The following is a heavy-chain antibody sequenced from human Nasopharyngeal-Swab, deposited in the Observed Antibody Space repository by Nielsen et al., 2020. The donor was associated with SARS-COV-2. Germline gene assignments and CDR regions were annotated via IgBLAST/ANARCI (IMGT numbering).Heavy chain of an antibody. J-gene: IGHJ4*02. V-gene: IGHV4-39*07. CDR1: GGSVSRGRYY. CDR3: ARVGYSNYGEGFDY. D-gene: IGHD4-11*01. Sequence: SETLSLTCTVSGGSVSRGRYYWSRNRQPPGKGLEWIGEINHSGSTNYNPSLKRRVTISVDTSKNQFSLKPSSVTAADTAVYYCARVGYSNYGEGFDYWGQGTLVTVSS. CDR2: INHSGST.